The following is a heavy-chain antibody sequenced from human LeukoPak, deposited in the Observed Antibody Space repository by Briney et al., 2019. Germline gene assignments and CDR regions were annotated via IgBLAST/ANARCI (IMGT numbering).Heavy chain of an antibody. J-gene: IGHJ4*02. CDR3: AGVSSSWSLFDY. V-gene: IGHV4-34*01. D-gene: IGHD6-13*01. CDR1: GGSFSGYY. Sequence: PSETLSLTCAVYGGSFSGYYWSWIRQPPGKGLEWIGEINHSGSTNYNPSLKSRVTISVDTSKNQFSLKLSSVTAADTAVYYCAGVSSSWSLFDYWGQGTLVTVSS. CDR2: INHSGST.